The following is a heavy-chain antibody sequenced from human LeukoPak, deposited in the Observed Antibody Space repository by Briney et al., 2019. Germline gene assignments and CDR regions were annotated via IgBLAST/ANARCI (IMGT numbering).Heavy chain of an antibody. D-gene: IGHD4-17*01. V-gene: IGHV4-39*01. CDR3: AGRGLTTAAS. CDR1: GGSVTRSGDY. J-gene: IGHJ5*02. Sequence: SETLSLTCTVSGGSVTRSGDYWVWIRQPPGKGLEWIGSIYYGGDTHYNPSLKSRVTVSADTSKSQFFLAVTSVTAADTAVYYCAGRGLTTAASWGQGTLVTVSS. CDR2: IYYGGDT.